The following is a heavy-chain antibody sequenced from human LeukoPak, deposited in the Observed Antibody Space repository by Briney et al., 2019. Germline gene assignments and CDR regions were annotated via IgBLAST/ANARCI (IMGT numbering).Heavy chain of an antibody. CDR2: IRYDGSNK. V-gene: IGHV3-30*02. CDR1: GFTFSSYG. J-gene: IGHJ5*02. D-gene: IGHD2-2*01. CDR3: AKVGNDCSSTSCLNWFDP. Sequence: GGSLRLSCAASGFTFSSYGMHWVRQAPGKGLEWVAFIRYDGSNKYYADSVKGRFTISRDNSKNTLYLQMNSLRAEDTAVYYCAKVGNDCSSTSCLNWFDPWGQGTLVTVSS.